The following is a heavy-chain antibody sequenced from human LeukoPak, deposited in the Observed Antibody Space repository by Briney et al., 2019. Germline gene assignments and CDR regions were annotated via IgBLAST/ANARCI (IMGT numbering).Heavy chain of an antibody. V-gene: IGHV4-4*02. CDR3: ARDSGATWAFDI. D-gene: IGHD1-26*01. J-gene: IGHJ3*02. CDR2: IYHSGST. CDR1: GGSISSSNW. Sequence: SETLSLTCAVSGGSISSSNWWSWVRQPPGKGLEWIGEIYHSGSTNYNPSLKSRVTISVDTSKTQFSLKLRSVTAADTAVYYCARDSGATWAFDIWGQGTMVIVSS.